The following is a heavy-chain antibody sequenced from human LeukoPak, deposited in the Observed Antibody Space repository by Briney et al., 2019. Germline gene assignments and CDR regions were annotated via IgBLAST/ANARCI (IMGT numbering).Heavy chain of an antibody. D-gene: IGHD3-3*01. CDR3: ARFAVLRFLEWLPVLRGMDV. Sequence: ASVKVSCKASGYTFTSYDINWVRQATGQGLEWMGWMNPNSGYTGYAQKFQGRVTMTRNTSISTAYMELSSLRSEDTAVYYCARFAVLRFLEWLPVLRGMDVWGQGTTVTVSS. J-gene: IGHJ6*02. V-gene: IGHV1-8*01. CDR2: MNPNSGYT. CDR1: GYTFTSYD.